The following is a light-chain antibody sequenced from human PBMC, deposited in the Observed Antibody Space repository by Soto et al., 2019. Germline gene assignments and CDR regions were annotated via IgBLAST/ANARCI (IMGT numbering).Light chain of an antibody. CDR2: DTH. CDR1: NSNIAAGHD. CDR3: QSCDNSLSGFEV. J-gene: IGLJ3*02. Sequence: QSVLTQPHSVSGSPGQRVSISCTGSNSNIAAGHDVHWYQQLPGAAPTLLIFDTHDRPSGVPDRFSGAKSGTSATLAITGLHAEDAADYFCQSCDNSLSGFEVFGGGTKLTVL. V-gene: IGLV1-40*01.